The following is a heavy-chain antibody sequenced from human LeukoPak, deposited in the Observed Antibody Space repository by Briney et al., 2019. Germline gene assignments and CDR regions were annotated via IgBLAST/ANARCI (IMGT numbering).Heavy chain of an antibody. J-gene: IGHJ5*02. CDR2: IYPGDSDT. CDR1: GYSFSDYW. Sequence: GESLKISCKGFGYSFSDYWIGCVRQMPGKGLEWVGIIYPGDSDTRYSPSLQGQVTISADKSISTVYLQWSSLKASDTAMYYCARTLQSYGHNYFDPWGQGTLVTVSS. V-gene: IGHV5-51*01. CDR3: ARTLQSYGHNYFDP. D-gene: IGHD5-18*01.